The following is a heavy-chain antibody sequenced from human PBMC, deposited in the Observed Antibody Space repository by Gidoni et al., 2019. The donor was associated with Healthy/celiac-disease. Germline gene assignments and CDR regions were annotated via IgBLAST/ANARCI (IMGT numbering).Heavy chain of an antibody. CDR1: GGTFSSYA. V-gene: IGHV1-69*01. CDR2: IIPIFGTA. Sequence: QVQLVQSGAEVKKPGSSVKVSCKASGGTFSSYAISWVGQAPGQGLEWMGGIIPIFGTANYAQKFQGRVTITADESTSTAYMELSSLRSEDTAVYYCARASEYSGSYRVGFDYWGQGTLVTVSS. J-gene: IGHJ4*02. D-gene: IGHD1-26*01. CDR3: ARASEYSGSYRVGFDY.